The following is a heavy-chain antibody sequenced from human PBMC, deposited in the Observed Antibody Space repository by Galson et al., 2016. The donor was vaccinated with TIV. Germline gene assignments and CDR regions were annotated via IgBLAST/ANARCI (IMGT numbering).Heavy chain of an antibody. V-gene: IGHV4-38-2*01. J-gene: IGHJ4*02. CDR3: AKMARTTGPDTEYYFDH. D-gene: IGHD1-1*01. CDR2: FYYGGST. Sequence: ATLSLTCAVSGSSISSGYYWGWIRQSPGKGLEWIGSFYYGGSTYYNPPLKSRVAISVDTSKNQFSLRLSSVTAADTAVYYCAKMARTTGPDTEYYFDHWGQGTLVTVSS. CDR1: GSSISSGYY.